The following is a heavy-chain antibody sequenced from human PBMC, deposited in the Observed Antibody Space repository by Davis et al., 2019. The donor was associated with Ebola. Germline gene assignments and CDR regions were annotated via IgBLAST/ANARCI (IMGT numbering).Heavy chain of an antibody. D-gene: IGHD3-22*01. CDR2: IKYDGSEQ. CDR1: GLNFGRFW. J-gene: IGHJ6*02. V-gene: IGHV3-7*03. Sequence: PGGSLRLSCAASGLNFGRFWMAWVRQAPGKGLEWVANIKYDGSEQWYADSVEGRFTISRDNARNSLYLQMNSLTAEDTAVYYCARADSLTGKSGMDVWGQGTTVTVSS. CDR3: ARADSLTGKSGMDV.